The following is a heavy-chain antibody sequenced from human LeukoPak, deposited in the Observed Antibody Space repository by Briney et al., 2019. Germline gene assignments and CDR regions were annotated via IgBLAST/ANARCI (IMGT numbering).Heavy chain of an antibody. Sequence: GGSLRLSCAASGFDFSTQWMSWVRQAPGKGLEWVAIVNQGATQKYYVDSVKGRFTVSRDNAENSLYLQMNSLRADDTAVYYCARDQGGVATTKTVYYYYYYMDVWGKGTTVTISS. D-gene: IGHD5-12*01. CDR1: GFDFSTQW. CDR2: VNQGATQK. J-gene: IGHJ6*03. CDR3: ARDQGGVATTKTVYYYYYYMDV. V-gene: IGHV3-7*01.